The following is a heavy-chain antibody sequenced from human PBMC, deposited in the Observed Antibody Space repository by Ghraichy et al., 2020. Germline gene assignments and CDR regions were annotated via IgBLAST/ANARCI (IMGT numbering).Heavy chain of an antibody. CDR3: ARDSLSFGPDY. V-gene: IGHV4-61*02. CDR2: IYTSGST. J-gene: IGHJ4*02. D-gene: IGHD3-16*01. Sequence: SQTLSLTCTVSGGSISSGSYYWSWIRQPAGKGLEWIGRIYTSGSTNYNPSLKSRVTISVDTSKNQFSLKLSSVTAADTAVYYCARDSLSFGPDYWGQGTLVTVSS. CDR1: GGSISSGSYY.